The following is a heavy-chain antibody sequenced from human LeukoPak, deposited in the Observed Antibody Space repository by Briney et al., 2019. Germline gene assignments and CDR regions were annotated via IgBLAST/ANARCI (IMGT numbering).Heavy chain of an antibody. V-gene: IGHV4-39*01. CDR1: GGSISSSGYY. CDR2: MYYSGSP. CDR3: ATWRTAKTGFDY. D-gene: IGHD1-1*01. Sequence: SSETLSLTCAVSGGSISSSGYYWGWIRQPPGKGLEWIGNMYYSGSPYYNPSLKSRVTISVDTSKNQFSLRLSSVTAADTAVYYCATWRTAKTGFDYWGQGTLVTVSS. J-gene: IGHJ4*02.